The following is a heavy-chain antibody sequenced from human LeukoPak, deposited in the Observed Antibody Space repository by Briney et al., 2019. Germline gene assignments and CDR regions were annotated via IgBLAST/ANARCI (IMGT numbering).Heavy chain of an antibody. CDR2: IYYSGST. Sequence: SETLSLTCTVSGGSISSSSYYWGWIRQPPGKGLEWIGSIYYSGSTYYNPSLKSRVTISVDTSKNQFSQKLTSVTAADTAVYYCARFARGDLYNWFDPWAQGTLVTVSS. CDR1: GGSISSSSYY. V-gene: IGHV4-39*01. D-gene: IGHD3-3*01. CDR3: ARFARGDLYNWFDP. J-gene: IGHJ5*02.